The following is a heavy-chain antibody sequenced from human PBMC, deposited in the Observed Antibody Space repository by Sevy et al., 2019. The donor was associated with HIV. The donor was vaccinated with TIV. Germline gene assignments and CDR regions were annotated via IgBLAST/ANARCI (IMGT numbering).Heavy chain of an antibody. CDR2: ISSSSSYI. CDR1: GFTFSSYS. Sequence: GGSLRLSCAASGFTFSSYSMNWVRQAPGKGLEWVSSISSSSSYIYYADSVKGRFTISRDNAKNSLYLQMNSLRAEDTAVYYCARDSIKNTAPNYWGQGTLVTVSS. D-gene: IGHD5-18*01. CDR3: ARDSIKNTAPNY. V-gene: IGHV3-21*01. J-gene: IGHJ4*02.